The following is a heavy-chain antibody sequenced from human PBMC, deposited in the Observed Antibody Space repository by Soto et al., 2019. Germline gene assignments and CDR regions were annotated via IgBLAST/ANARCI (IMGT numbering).Heavy chain of an antibody. Sequence: QVQLVQSGAEMKKPGSSVKVSCKASGGGFNSYAFSWVRQAPGQGLEWMGALIPSFGTANYAQKFQGRVTITADESTTTVYMDLSSLTPDDTAMYFCARAGDCSGGSCYSFILDYWGQGTQVTVSS. CDR2: LIPSFGTA. V-gene: IGHV1-69*01. CDR3: ARAGDCSGGSCYSFILDY. J-gene: IGHJ4*02. D-gene: IGHD2-15*01. CDR1: GGGFNSYA.